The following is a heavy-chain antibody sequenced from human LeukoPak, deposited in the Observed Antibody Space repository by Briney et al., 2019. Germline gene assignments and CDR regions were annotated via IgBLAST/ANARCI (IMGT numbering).Heavy chain of an antibody. V-gene: IGHV3-48*01. D-gene: IGHD3-10*01. J-gene: IGHJ4*02. Sequence: GGSLRLSCSASGFIFSSYSFNWVRQAPGKGLEWVSYISSSSSSIYYADSVKGRFTISRDNAKNSLYLQMNSLRAEDTAVYYCARAGRSSDPGSGIYYWGQGTLVTVSS. CDR2: ISSSSSSI. CDR3: ARAGRSSDPGSGIYY. CDR1: GFIFSSYS.